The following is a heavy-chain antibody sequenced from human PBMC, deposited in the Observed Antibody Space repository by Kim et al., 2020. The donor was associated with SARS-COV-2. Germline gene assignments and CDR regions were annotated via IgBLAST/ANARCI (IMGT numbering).Heavy chain of an antibody. Sequence: SETLSLTCTVSGGSISSVGYSWSWIRQHPGKGLEWFGYIYYSGSTYYNPSLKIRVTISVDTSKNTFSLKLSSVTAADTAVYYCARGVTIFGVVITNNWFDPWGQGTLVTVSS. CDR2: IYYSGST. CDR3: ARGVTIFGVVITNNWFDP. V-gene: IGHV4-31*03. D-gene: IGHD3-3*01. CDR1: GGSISSVGYS. J-gene: IGHJ5*02.